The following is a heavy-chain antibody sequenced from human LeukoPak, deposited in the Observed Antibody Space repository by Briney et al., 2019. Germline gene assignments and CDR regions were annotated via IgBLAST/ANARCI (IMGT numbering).Heavy chain of an antibody. Sequence: SETLSLTCTVSGGSISSYYWSWIRQPAAKGLEWIGRIYTSGSTNYNPSLKSRATMSVDTSKNQFSLKLSSVTAADTAVYYCARAREEYYYGSGSYGFDPWGQGTLVTVSS. D-gene: IGHD3-10*01. V-gene: IGHV4-4*07. CDR1: GGSISSYY. CDR3: ARAREEYYYGSGSYGFDP. CDR2: IYTSGST. J-gene: IGHJ5*02.